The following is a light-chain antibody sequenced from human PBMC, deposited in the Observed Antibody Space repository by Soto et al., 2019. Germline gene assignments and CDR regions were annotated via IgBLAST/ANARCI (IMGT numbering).Light chain of an antibody. Sequence: DIQMTQSPSSLSASVGDRVTIACRASQSIGTYLNWYQQTPGKAPKLLIYAASNLQSGVPSRFSGSGSGREFTLTISSLQPEDFATYYCQQSYSSPVYTFGQGTNLEIK. CDR3: QQSYSSPVYT. J-gene: IGKJ2*01. V-gene: IGKV1-39*01. CDR1: QSIGTY. CDR2: AAS.